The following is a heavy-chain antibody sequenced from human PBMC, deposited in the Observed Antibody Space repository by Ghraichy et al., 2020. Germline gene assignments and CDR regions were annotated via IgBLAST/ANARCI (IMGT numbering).Heavy chain of an antibody. Sequence: ASVKVSCKTSGYTFTGYYMHWVRQAPGQALEWMGWINPNSGGTNYAQKFQGWVTMTRDTSISTAYMELSRLRSDDTAVYYCARGTTVSTRNVYYYYYMDVWGKGTTVTVSS. D-gene: IGHD5/OR15-5a*01. CDR1: GYTFTGYY. CDR3: ARGTTVSTRNVYYYYYMDV. CDR2: INPNSGGT. J-gene: IGHJ6*03. V-gene: IGHV1-2*04.